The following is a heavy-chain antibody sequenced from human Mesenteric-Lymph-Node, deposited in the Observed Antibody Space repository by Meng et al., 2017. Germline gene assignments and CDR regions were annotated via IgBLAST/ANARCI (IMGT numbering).Heavy chain of an antibody. D-gene: IGHD3-10*01. V-gene: IGHV1-3*02. CDR1: GYTFTSYA. Sequence: ASVKVSCKASGYTFTSYAMHWVRQAPGQRLEWMGWSNAGNGNTKYSQEFQGRVTITRDTSASTAYMELSRLTSDDTAVYYCARGGRFGEGDHGMDVWGQGTTVTVSS. CDR3: ARGGRFGEGDHGMDV. CDR2: SNAGNGNT. J-gene: IGHJ6*02.